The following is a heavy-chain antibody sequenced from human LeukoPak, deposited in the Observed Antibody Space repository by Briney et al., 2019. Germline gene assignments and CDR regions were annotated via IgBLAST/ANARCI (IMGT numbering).Heavy chain of an antibody. J-gene: IGHJ1*01. CDR1: GYSFTNYW. D-gene: IGHD6-19*01. CDR3: ARRGIAVAGTPAEYFQH. Sequence: GESLKISCKGSGYSFTNYWIGWVRQMPGKGLEWMGIIYPGDSDTRYSPSFQGQVTISADKSISTAYLHWSGLKASDTAMYYCARRGIAVAGTPAEYFQHWGQGTLVTVSS. CDR2: IYPGDSDT. V-gene: IGHV5-51*01.